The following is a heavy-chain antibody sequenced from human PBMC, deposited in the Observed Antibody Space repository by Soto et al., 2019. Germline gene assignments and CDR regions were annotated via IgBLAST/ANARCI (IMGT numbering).Heavy chain of an antibody. D-gene: IGHD4-4*01. Sequence: GGSLRLSCAASGFTFSNAWMNWVRQAPGKGLEWVGRIKSKTDGGTTDYAAPVKGRFTISRDDSKNTLYLQMNSLKTEDTAVYYCTTEDSNYGHGMDVWGQGTTVTVSS. CDR2: IKSKTDGGTT. J-gene: IGHJ6*02. V-gene: IGHV3-15*07. CDR1: GFTFSNAW. CDR3: TTEDSNYGHGMDV.